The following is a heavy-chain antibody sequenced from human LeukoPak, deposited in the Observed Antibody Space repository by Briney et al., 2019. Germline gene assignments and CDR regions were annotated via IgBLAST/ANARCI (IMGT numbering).Heavy chain of an antibody. CDR3: AKAHGSGIDP. V-gene: IGHV3-30*02. D-gene: IGHD3-10*01. CDR2: IRYDGSNK. Sequence: GGSLGLSCAASEFTFSSYGMHWVRQAPGKGLEWVAFIRYDGSNKYYADSVKGRFTISRDNSKNTLYLQMNSLRAEDTAVYYCAKAHGSGIDPWGQGTLVTVSS. J-gene: IGHJ5*02. CDR1: EFTFSSYG.